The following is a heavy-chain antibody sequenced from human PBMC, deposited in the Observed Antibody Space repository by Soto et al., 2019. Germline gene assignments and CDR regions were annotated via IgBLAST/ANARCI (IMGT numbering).Heavy chain of an antibody. Sequence: PSETLSLTCTVSGGSISSSSYYWGWTRQPPGKGLEWIGSIYYSGSTYYNPSLKSRVTISVDTSKNQSSLKLSSVTAADTAVYYCARDGRAVAGTSKGYYYYGMDVWGQGTTVTVSS. V-gene: IGHV4-39*02. D-gene: IGHD6-19*01. J-gene: IGHJ6*02. CDR3: ARDGRAVAGTSKGYYYYGMDV. CDR1: GGSISSSSYY. CDR2: IYYSGST.